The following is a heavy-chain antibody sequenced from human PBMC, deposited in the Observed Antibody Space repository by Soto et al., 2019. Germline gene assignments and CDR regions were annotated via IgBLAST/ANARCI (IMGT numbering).Heavy chain of an antibody. J-gene: IGHJ3*02. CDR1: GFTFSSYS. D-gene: IGHD4-4*01. CDR2: ISSSSSYI. Sequence: PGGSLRLSCAASGFTFSSYSMNWVRQAPGKWLEGVSSISSSSSYIYYADSVKGRFTISRDNAKNSLYRQMNSLRAEDTAVYYCAREGLHLPAFDIWGQGTMVTVSS. V-gene: IGHV3-21*01. CDR3: AREGLHLPAFDI.